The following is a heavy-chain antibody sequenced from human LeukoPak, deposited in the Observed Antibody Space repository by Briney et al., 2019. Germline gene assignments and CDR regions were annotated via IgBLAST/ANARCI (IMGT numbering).Heavy chain of an antibody. CDR2: INGAGSST. CDR3: AKGRNEDGDAALNY. Sequence: PGGSLRLSCAASGFTFSSYWMHWVRQAPGKGLVWVSRINGAGSSTTYADSVKGRFTISRDNSKNTLYLQMNSLRAEDTAAYHCAKGRNEDGDAALNYWGQGTLVTVSS. CDR1: GFTFSSYW. D-gene: IGHD4-17*01. V-gene: IGHV3-74*01. J-gene: IGHJ4*02.